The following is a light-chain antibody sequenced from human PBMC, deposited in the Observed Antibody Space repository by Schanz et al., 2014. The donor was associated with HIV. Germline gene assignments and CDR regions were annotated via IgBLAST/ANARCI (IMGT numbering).Light chain of an antibody. CDR1: QSVVSSY. Sequence: EIVLTQSPGTLSLSPGERATLSCRASQSVVSSYLAWYRQRPGQAPRLLIHGASNRATGIPDRFSGSGSGTDFTLTISSLEPEDVATYYCQQSDSTPFTFGGGTKVEIK. CDR2: GAS. J-gene: IGKJ4*01. CDR3: QQSDSTPFT. V-gene: IGKV3-20*01.